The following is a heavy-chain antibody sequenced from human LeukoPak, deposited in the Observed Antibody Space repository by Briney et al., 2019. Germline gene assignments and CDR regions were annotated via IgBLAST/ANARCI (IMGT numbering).Heavy chain of an antibody. CDR3: ARYYDSSGYQPPYYYYGMDV. Sequence: AAVTVTFKGTGGTFSCYANSWVRQPPAQGQEWMGIIISSYGIANYAQKLQGRVTITADKSTSTAYMELSSLRSEDTAVYYCARYYDSSGYQPPYYYYGMDVWGQGTTVTVSS. CDR1: GGTFSCYA. D-gene: IGHD3-22*01. CDR2: IISSYGIA. V-gene: IGHV1-69*04. J-gene: IGHJ6*01.